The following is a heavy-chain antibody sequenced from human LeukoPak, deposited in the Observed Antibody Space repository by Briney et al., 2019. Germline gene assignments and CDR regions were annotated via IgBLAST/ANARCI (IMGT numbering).Heavy chain of an antibody. Sequence: GGSLRPSCAASGFTFSSNWMHWVRQAPGKGLVWVSRINEDGSTTDYADSVKGRSTIFRDNAKNTLYLQMNSLRAEDTAVYYCVRDLGGRSGHWGQGTLVTVSS. CDR2: INEDGSTT. CDR3: VRDLGGRSGH. V-gene: IGHV3-74*01. J-gene: IGHJ4*02. CDR1: GFTFSSNW. D-gene: IGHD1-26*01.